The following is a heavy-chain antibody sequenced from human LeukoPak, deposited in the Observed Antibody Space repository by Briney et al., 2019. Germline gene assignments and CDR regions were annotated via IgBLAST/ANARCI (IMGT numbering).Heavy chain of an antibody. J-gene: IGHJ4*02. CDR2: VDPEDGET. CDR1: GYTFTDHY. V-gene: IGHV1-69-2*01. D-gene: IGHD1-26*01. Sequence: ASVKISCKFSGYTFTDHYMHWVQQAPGKGLEWMGLVDPEDGETIYAEKFQGRVTITAGTSTDTAYMELSSLRSEDTAVYYCATVTSGSYFDYWGQGTLVTVSS. CDR3: ATVTSGSYFDY.